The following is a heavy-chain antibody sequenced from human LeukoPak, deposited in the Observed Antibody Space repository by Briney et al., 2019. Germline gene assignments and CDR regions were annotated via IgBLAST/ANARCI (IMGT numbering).Heavy chain of an antibody. CDR1: GFTFSSYA. D-gene: IGHD3-3*02. CDR3: GISAGY. J-gene: IGHJ4*02. CDR2: IGSDGDNT. V-gene: IGHV3-64D*08. Sequence: GGSLRLSCSASGFTFSSYAMHWVRQAPGKGLEYVSAIGSDGDNTYYADSVKGRFTISRDNSKNTLYPQMSSLRAEDTAVYYCGISAGYWGQGTLVTVSS.